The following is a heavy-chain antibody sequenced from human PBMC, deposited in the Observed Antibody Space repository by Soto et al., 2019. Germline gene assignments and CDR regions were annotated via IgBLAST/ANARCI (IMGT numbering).Heavy chain of an antibody. J-gene: IGHJ4*02. CDR2: IYYSGST. CDR1: GGSISNYY. CDR3: ARGSVVAAALFDY. D-gene: IGHD2-15*01. Sequence: SETLSLTCTVSGGSISNYYWCWIRQPPGKGLEWIGYIYYSGSTNYNPSLKSRVTISEDTSKNQFSLKLSSVTAADTAVYYCARGSVVAAALFDYWGQGTLVTVSS. V-gene: IGHV4-59*12.